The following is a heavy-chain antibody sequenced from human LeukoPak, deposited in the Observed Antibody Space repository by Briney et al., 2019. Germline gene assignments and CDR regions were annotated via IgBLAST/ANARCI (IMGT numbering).Heavy chain of an antibody. CDR2: IYHSGST. CDR3: ARTACSSTSCYRIIFDY. Sequence: ASETLSLTCAVSGYSISSGYYWGWIRQPPGKGLEWIGSIYHSGSTYYNPSLKSRVTISVDTSKNQVSLKLSSVTAADTAVYYCARTACSSTSCYRIIFDYWGQGTLVTVSS. D-gene: IGHD2-2*02. V-gene: IGHV4-38-2*01. CDR1: GYSISSGYY. J-gene: IGHJ4*02.